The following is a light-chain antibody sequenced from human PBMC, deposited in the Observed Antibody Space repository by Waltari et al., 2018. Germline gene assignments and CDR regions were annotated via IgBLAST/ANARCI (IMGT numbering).Light chain of an antibody. CDR1: QRVSSY. CDR2: DAS. CDR3: QQRSNWPPYT. V-gene: IGKV3-11*01. Sequence: EIVLTQSPATLSLSPGERATLSCRASQRVSSYLAWYQQKPGQAPRLLIYDASNVATGLPARFSGSGSGTDFTLTISSLEPEDFAVYYCQQRSNWPPYTFGQGTKLEIK. J-gene: IGKJ2*01.